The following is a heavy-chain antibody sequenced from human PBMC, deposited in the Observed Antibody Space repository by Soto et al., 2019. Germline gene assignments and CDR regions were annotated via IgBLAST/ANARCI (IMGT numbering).Heavy chain of an antibody. CDR3: ARYGLEWFESEYYFDY. V-gene: IGHV1-2*04. Sequence: ASVKVSCKASGYTFTGYYMHWVRQAPGQGLEWMGWINPNSGGTNYGQKFQGWVTMTRDTSISTAYMELSRLSSDDTAVYYCARYGLEWFESEYYFDYWGQGTLVTVSS. CDR2: INPNSGGT. CDR1: GYTFTGYY. J-gene: IGHJ4*02. D-gene: IGHD3-3*01.